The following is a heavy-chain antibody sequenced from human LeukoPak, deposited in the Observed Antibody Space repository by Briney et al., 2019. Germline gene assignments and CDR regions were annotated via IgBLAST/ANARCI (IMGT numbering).Heavy chain of an antibody. Sequence: GGSLRLSCAASGFTFSSYAMHWVRQAPGKGLEYVSAISSNGGSTYYANSVKGRFTISRDNSKNTLYLQMGSLRAEDMAVYYCARRGSYSYYMDVGGKGTTVTISS. J-gene: IGHJ6*03. CDR3: ARRGSYSYYMDV. D-gene: IGHD3-16*01. V-gene: IGHV3-64*01. CDR2: ISSNGGST. CDR1: GFTFSSYA.